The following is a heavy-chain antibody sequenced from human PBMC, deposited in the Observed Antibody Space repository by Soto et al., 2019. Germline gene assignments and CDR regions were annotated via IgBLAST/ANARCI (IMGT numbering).Heavy chain of an antibody. CDR1: GFSLSNSGVG. J-gene: IGHJ5*02. D-gene: IGHD5-18*01. CDR2: IYWNDDK. V-gene: IGHV2-5*01. Sequence: QITLKESGHTLVKPTQNLTLTCTISGFSLSNSGVGVGWIRQPQGKPLEWLALIYWNDDKRYSPSLKSRLTITQDHSKDQVVLTMTTMDPVDTETYYCARRPETDMVGFDTWAEGTLVTVSS. CDR3: ARRPETDMVGFDT.